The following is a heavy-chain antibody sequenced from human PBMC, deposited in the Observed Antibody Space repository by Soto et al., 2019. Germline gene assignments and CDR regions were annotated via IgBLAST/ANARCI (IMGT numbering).Heavy chain of an antibody. J-gene: IGHJ6*02. Sequence: GASVKVSCKASGYTFTSYGISWVRQAPGQGLKWMGWISAYNGNTNYAQKLQGRVTMTTDTSTSTAYTELRSLRSDDTAVYYCARDLYYDFWSGSSGYYYGMDVWGQGTTVTVSS. CDR1: GYTFTSYG. CDR3: ARDLYYDFWSGSSGYYYGMDV. D-gene: IGHD3-3*01. CDR2: ISAYNGNT. V-gene: IGHV1-18*01.